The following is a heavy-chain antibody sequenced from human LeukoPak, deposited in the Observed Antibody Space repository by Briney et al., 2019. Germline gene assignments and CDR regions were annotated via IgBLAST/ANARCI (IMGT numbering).Heavy chain of an antibody. CDR1: GFTFSNAW. D-gene: IGHD4-11*01. J-gene: IGHJ5*02. CDR3: ARLSTTPWWFDP. V-gene: IGHV4-4*02. Sequence: GSLRLSCAASGFTFSNAWMNWVRQPPGKGLEWIGEIYHSGSTNYNPSLKSRVTISVDTSKNQFSLKLSSVTAADTAVYYCARLSTTPWWFDPWGQGTLVTVSS. CDR2: IYHSGST.